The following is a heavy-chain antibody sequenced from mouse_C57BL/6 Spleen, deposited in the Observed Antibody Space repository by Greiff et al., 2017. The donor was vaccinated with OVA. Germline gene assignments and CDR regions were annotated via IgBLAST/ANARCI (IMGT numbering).Heavy chain of an antibody. CDR2: INPSTGGT. CDR3: ARAHFDY. Sequence: EVQLVESGPELVKPGASVKISCKASGYSFTGYYMNWVKQSPEKSLEWIGEINPSTGGTTYNQKFKAKATLTVDKSSSTAYMQLSSLTSEDSAVYYCARAHFDYWGQGTTLTVSS. V-gene: IGHV1-42*01. CDR1: GYSFTGYY. J-gene: IGHJ2*01.